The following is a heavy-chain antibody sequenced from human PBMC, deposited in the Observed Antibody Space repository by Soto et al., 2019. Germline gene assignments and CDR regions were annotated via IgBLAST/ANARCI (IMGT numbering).Heavy chain of an antibody. CDR3: AKDAPGTYNKYYFDF. CDR1: GFTFTNYA. CDR2: VSGGGDRT. D-gene: IGHD1-26*01. J-gene: IGHJ4*02. V-gene: IGHV3-23*01. Sequence: PGGSLRLSCAASGFTFTNYAMNWVRQAPEKGLEWVSAVSGGGDRTYYADSVKGRFTISRDNSKNTLFLQMNSLRAEDTAVYYCAKDAPGTYNKYYFDFWGQGTLVTVSS.